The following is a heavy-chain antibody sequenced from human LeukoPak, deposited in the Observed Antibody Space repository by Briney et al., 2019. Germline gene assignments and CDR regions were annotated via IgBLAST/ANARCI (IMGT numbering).Heavy chain of an antibody. CDR3: ARDHGYGYVDY. V-gene: IGHV4-61*02. J-gene: IGHJ4*02. CDR1: GGSISSGSYY. CDR2: IYTSGNT. Sequence: PSETLSLTCTVSGGSISSGSYYWSWIRQPAGTGLEWIGRIYTSGNTNYNPSLKSRVTISLDMSKNQFSLMLNSVTAADTAVYYCARDHGYGYVDYWGQGTLVTVSS. D-gene: IGHD5-18*01.